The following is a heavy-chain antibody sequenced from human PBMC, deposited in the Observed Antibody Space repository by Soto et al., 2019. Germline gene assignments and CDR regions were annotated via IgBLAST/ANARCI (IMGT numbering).Heavy chain of an antibody. CDR3: ARSLTYGEHDY. V-gene: IGHV4-59*08. J-gene: IGHJ4*02. CDR1: GGSISSYY. Sequence: SETLSLTCTVSGGSISSYYWSWIRQPPGKGLEWIGYIYYSGSTNYNPSLKSRVTISVDTSKNQFSLKLSSVTAADTAVYYCARSLTYGEHDYWGQGTLVTVSS. D-gene: IGHD4-17*01. CDR2: IYYSGST.